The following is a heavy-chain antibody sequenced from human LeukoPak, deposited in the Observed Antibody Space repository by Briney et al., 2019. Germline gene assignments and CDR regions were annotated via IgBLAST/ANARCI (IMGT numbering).Heavy chain of an antibody. D-gene: IGHD3-10*01. CDR3: ARVAIELLWFGELFFFDP. Sequence: GASVKVSCKASGYTFTSYDINWVRQATGQGLEWMGWMNPNSGNTGYAQKFQGRVTMTRNTSISTAYMELSSLRSEDTAVYYCARVAIELLWFGELFFFDPWGQGTLVTVSS. J-gene: IGHJ5*02. V-gene: IGHV1-8*01. CDR1: GYTFTSYD. CDR2: MNPNSGNT.